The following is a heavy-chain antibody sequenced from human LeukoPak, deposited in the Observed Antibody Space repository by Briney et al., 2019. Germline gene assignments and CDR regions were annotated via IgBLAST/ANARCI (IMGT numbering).Heavy chain of an antibody. Sequence: SVKVSCKASGGTFSSYAISWVRQAPGQGLEWMGGIIPIFGTANYAQKFQGRVTITADESTSTAYMELSSLRSEDTAVYYCASSSGSYYLTSDYWGQGTLVSVSS. CDR3: ASSSGSYYLTSDY. V-gene: IGHV1-69*13. J-gene: IGHJ4*02. CDR1: GGTFSSYA. CDR2: IIPIFGTA. D-gene: IGHD1-26*01.